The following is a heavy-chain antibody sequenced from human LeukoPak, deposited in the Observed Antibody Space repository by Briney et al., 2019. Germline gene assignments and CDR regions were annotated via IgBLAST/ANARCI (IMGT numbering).Heavy chain of an antibody. CDR2: IIPIFGTA. Sequence: GASVKVSCKASGGTFSSYTISWVRQAPGQGLEWMGGIIPIFGTANYAQQFQGRVTITADESTSTAYMELSSLRSEDTAVYYCASGGTYYDFWSGTKFDYWGQGTLVTVSS. D-gene: IGHD3-3*01. CDR3: ASGGTYYDFWSGTKFDY. J-gene: IGHJ4*02. CDR1: GGTFSSYT. V-gene: IGHV1-69*13.